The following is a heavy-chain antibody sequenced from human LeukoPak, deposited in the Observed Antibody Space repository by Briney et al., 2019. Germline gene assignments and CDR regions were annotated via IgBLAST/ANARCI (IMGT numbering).Heavy chain of an antibody. V-gene: IGHV4-38-2*02. J-gene: IGHJ5*02. CDR2: IYYSGST. Sequence: PSETLSLTCTVSGYSISSGYYWGWIRQPPGKGLEWIGTIYYSGSTYYNPSLKSRVTISVDTSKNQFSLKLSSVTAADTAVYYCARAYGSGSYPNWFDPWGQGTLVTVSS. D-gene: IGHD3-10*01. CDR1: GYSISSGYY. CDR3: ARAYGSGSYPNWFDP.